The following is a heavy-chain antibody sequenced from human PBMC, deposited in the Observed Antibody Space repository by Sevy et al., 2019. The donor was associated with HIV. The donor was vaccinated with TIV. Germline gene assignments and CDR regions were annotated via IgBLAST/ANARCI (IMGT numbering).Heavy chain of an antibody. CDR1: GGSISSSSYY. J-gene: IGHJ4*02. Sequence: SETLSLTCTVSGGSISSSSYYWGCIRQPPGKGLEWIGSMYYSGSTYYNPSLKSRVTISVDTFMNPFSLKLSSVTAADTAVYYCARHMDSGTYGHPGFDYWGQGTLVTVSS. CDR3: ARHMDSGTYGHPGFDY. D-gene: IGHD1-26*01. CDR2: MYYSGST. V-gene: IGHV4-39*01.